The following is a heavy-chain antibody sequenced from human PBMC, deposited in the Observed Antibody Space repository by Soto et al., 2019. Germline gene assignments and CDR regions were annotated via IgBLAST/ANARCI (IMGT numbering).Heavy chain of an antibody. CDR2: ISYDGSNK. J-gene: IGHJ6*02. V-gene: IGHV3-30-3*01. CDR1: GFTFSSYA. CDR3: ARAGSSWSPGAYYYYGMDV. D-gene: IGHD6-13*01. Sequence: GGSLRLSCAASGFTFSSYAMHWVRQAPGKGLEWVAVISYDGSNKYYADSVKGRFTISRDNSKNTLYLQMNSLRAEDTAVYYCARAGSSWSPGAYYYYGMDVWGQGTTVTVSS.